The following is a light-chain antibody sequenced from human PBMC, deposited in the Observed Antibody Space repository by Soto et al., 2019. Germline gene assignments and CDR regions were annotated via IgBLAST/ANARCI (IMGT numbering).Light chain of an antibody. CDR2: GAG. CDR1: QSVTSSY. V-gene: IGKV3-20*01. J-gene: IGKJ1*01. Sequence: EIVLTQSPGTLSLSPGDRATLSCRASQSVTSSYLAWYQQKPGQAPRLLIYGAGSRATGIPDRFSGSGSGTDFILTISRLEPEDFAVYYCQQYGSTPVTFGQGTKVDI. CDR3: QQYGSTPVT.